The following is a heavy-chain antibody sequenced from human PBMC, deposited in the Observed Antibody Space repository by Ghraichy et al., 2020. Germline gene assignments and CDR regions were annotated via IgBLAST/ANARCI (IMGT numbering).Heavy chain of an antibody. D-gene: IGHD1-1*01. CDR1: GGSITSYY. V-gene: IGHV4-59*01. CDR2: IYYSGST. CDR3: AGDNTYNGYFDS. Sequence: SETLSLTCTVSGGSITSYYWNWIRQPPGKGLEWIGYIYYSGSTNYNPSLKSRVTISVDTSKNQYSLTLSPVSAADTAVYYCAGDNTYNGYFDSWGQGTLVTVSS. J-gene: IGHJ4*02.